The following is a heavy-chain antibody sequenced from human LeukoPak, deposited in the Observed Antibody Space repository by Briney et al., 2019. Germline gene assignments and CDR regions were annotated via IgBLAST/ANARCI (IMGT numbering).Heavy chain of an antibody. D-gene: IGHD3-22*01. CDR3: ARDHRMYDSNGYYYVPAE. CDR2: IIPIFDTA. V-gene: IGHV1-69*13. Sequence: ASVKVSCKASGGTFSNYAISWVRQAPGQGLEWMGGIIPIFDTADYAQKFQGRVTITADESTSTAYMDLSSLRAEDTAVYYCARDHRMYDSNGYYYVPAEWGQGTLVTVSS. J-gene: IGHJ4*02. CDR1: GGTFSNYA.